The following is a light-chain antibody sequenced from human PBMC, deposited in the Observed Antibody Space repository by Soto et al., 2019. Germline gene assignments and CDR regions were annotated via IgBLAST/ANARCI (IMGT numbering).Light chain of an antibody. J-gene: IGKJ1*01. CDR3: EQDNKWPLT. CDR2: AVS. Sequence: EIMMTQSPGTLSASPGERATLSCRASQSVSSNFAWYQQKPGQAPRLLLYAVSTRATGIPARFSGSGSGTELTLTISSLQSEDVAIYYCEQDNKWPLTFGQGTKVESK. V-gene: IGKV3-15*01. CDR1: QSVSSN.